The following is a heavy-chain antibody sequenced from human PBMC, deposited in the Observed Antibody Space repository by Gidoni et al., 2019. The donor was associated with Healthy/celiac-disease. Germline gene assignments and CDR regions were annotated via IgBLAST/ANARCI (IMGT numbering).Heavy chain of an antibody. J-gene: IGHJ5*02. CDR2: VNHSGST. V-gene: IGHV4-34*01. CDR3: ARGGRRPNWFDP. Sequence: VQLQQWGAGLLKHWETLCLTCAVYGWSFSGYYCRWIRQPPGNGLEWIGEVNHSGSTNYNTSLKTRVTISVDKSKHQFSLKLSSVTAADTAVYYCARGGRRPNWFDPWGQGTLVTVSS. CDR1: GWSFSGYY.